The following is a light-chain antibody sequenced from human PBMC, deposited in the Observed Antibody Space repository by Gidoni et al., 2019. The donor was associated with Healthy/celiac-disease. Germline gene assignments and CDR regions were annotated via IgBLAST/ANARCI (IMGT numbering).Light chain of an antibody. J-gene: IGLJ1*01. CDR2: DDS. CDR3: QVWDSSSDLYV. V-gene: IGLV3-21*02. CDR1: NMGSKS. Sequence: SYVLTQPPSVSVAPGQTARITCGGNNMGSKSVHWYQQKPGQAPVLVVYDDSARPSGIPERFSGSNSGNTATLTISRVEAGDEADYYCQVWDSSSDLYVFGTGTKVTVL.